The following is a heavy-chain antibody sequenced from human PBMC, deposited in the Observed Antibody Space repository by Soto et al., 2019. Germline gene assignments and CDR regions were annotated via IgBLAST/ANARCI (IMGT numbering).Heavy chain of an antibody. D-gene: IGHD3-3*01. Sequence: GGSLRLSCAASGFTFSSYWMSWVRQAPGKGLEWVANIKQDGSEKYYVDSVKGRFTISRDNAKNSLYLQMNSLRAEDTAVYYCARTYYDFWSGYQPFDYWGQGTLVTVSS. CDR3: ARTYYDFWSGYQPFDY. CDR1: GFTFSSYW. J-gene: IGHJ4*02. CDR2: IKQDGSEK. V-gene: IGHV3-7*03.